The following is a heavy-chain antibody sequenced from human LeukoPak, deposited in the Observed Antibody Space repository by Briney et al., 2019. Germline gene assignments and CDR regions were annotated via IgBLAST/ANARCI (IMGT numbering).Heavy chain of an antibody. CDR1: GGTFSSYA. CDR3: ARDGLYYGMDV. V-gene: IGHV1-69*01. Sequence: ASVKVSCKASGGTFSSYAVRWRRQAPGQGLEWMGGIIPIFGTANYAQKFQGRVTITADESTSAAYMELSSLRSEDTAVYYCARDGLYYGMDVWGQGTTVTVSS. J-gene: IGHJ6*02. CDR2: IIPIFGTA.